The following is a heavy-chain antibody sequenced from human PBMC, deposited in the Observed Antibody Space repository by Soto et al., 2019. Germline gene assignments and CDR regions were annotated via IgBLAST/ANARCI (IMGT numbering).Heavy chain of an antibody. J-gene: IGHJ4*02. Sequence: GGSLRLSXAASGFTFSSYGMHWVRQAPGKGLEWVAAISYDGSNKYYADSVKGRFTISRDNSKNTLYLQMNSLRAEDTAVYYCATNLYYGSGSYYNVEPDYWGQGTLVTVSS. CDR3: ATNLYYGSGSYYNVEPDY. D-gene: IGHD3-10*01. CDR2: ISYDGSNK. CDR1: GFTFSSYG. V-gene: IGHV3-30*03.